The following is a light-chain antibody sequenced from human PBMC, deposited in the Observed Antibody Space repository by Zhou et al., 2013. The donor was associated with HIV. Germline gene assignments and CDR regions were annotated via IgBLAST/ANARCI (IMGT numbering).Light chain of an antibody. V-gene: IGKV1-5*01. CDR2: GAS. J-gene: IGKJ1*01. Sequence: DIQMTQSPSSVSASVGDTVTITCRASEDISSSLAWYQHAPGRGPKLLIYGASKLQGGVPSRFSGSGSGTDFTLTISSLQPDDFATYYCQQYNSYSPWTFGQGTKVEIK. CDR3: QQYNSYSPWT. CDR1: EDISSS.